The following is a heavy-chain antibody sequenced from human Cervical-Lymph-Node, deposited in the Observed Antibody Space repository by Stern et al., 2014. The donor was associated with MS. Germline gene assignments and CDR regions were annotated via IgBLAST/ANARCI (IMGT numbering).Heavy chain of an antibody. CDR3: ATTRWDLFTWNWFDP. CDR1: GGSISSSGYH. V-gene: IGHV4-61*02. CDR2: IHDSGST. Sequence: VQLVESGPGLVKPSQTLSLTCTVSGGSISSSGYHWSWLRQPADKGLEWIGRIHDSGSTYYHPSLKSRVTTSMDTATHQFSLKLPSVTAADTAVYYCATTRWDLFTWNWFDPWGQGTLVTVSS. J-gene: IGHJ5*02. D-gene: IGHD1-26*01.